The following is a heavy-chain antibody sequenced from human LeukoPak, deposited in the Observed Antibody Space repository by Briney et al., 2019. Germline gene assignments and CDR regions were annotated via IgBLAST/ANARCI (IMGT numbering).Heavy chain of an antibody. CDR3: ARGQGKLWFGELFHNWFDP. D-gene: IGHD3-10*01. Sequence: SETLSLTCTVSGGSFSSYYWSWIRQPPGKGLEWIGEINHSGSTNYNPSLKSRVTISVDTSKNQFSLKLSSVTAADTAVYYCARGQGKLWFGELFHNWFDPWGQGTLVTVSS. V-gene: IGHV4-34*01. J-gene: IGHJ5*02. CDR2: INHSGST. CDR1: GGSFSSYY.